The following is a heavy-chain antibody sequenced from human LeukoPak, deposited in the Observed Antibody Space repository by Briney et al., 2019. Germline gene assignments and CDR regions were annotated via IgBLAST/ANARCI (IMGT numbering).Heavy chain of an antibody. J-gene: IGHJ4*02. CDR1: GGSISSGGYS. D-gene: IGHD2-21*02. V-gene: IGHV4-31*03. CDR2: IYYSGST. CDR3: ARVAVVTATPFDY. Sequence: PSQTLSLTCTLSGGSISSGGYSWSWLRQHPGKGLEWLGYIYYSGSTYYNPSLKSRVTISVDTSKNQFSLKLSSVTAADTAVYYCARVAVVTATPFDYWGQGTLVTVSS.